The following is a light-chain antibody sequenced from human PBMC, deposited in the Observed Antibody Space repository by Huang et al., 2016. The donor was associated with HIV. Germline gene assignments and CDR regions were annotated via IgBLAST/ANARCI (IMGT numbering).Light chain of an antibody. CDR2: EVS. CDR1: QSLLHSDRKTY. CDR3: MQSLHLPLT. J-gene: IGKJ2*01. V-gene: IGKV2-29*02. Sequence: DVVMTQIPLSLSVTPGQAASISCRSSQSLLHSDRKTYLYWYLQKPGQSPQLLFHEVSNRFPGVPDRFSGSGSRTDFTLKISRVEAEDIGVYYCMQSLHLPLTLGQGTKLEI.